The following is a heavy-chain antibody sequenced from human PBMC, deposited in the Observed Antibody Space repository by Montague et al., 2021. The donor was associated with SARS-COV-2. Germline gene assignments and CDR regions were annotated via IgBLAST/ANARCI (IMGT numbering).Heavy chain of an antibody. CDR2: ISGSGGST. J-gene: IGHJ6*02. CDR1: GFTFSSYA. V-gene: IGHV3-23*01. Sequence: SLRLSCSASGFTFSSYAMSWVRQAPGKGLEWVSAISGSGGSTYYADSVKGRFTIPRDNSKNTLYLQMNSLRAEDTAVYYCAKVGSSWYHGYYYGMDVWGQGTTVTVSS. D-gene: IGHD6-13*01. CDR3: AKVGSSWYHGYYYGMDV.